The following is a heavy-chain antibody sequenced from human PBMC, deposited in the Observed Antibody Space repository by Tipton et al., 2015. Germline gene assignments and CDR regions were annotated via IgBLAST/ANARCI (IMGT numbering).Heavy chain of an antibody. J-gene: IGHJ4*02. CDR3: ARIPKRDGDSFDL. CDR2: IYFSGST. Sequence: TLSLTCTVSGGSISSGGYYWSWIRQFPGKGLEWIGHIYFSGSTFYSPSLKSRLTISKDTSKNQLFLKLTSVTAADTAIYYCARIPKRDGDSFDLWGRGTLVTVSS. CDR1: GGSISSGGYY. V-gene: IGHV4-31*03.